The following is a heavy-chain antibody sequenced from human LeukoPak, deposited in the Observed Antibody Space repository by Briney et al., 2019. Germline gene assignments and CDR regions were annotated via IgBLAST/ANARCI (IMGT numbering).Heavy chain of an antibody. D-gene: IGHD5-18*01. Sequence: SETLSLTCIVSSGSINNHYWSWIRQPPGKGLEWIGYIYDSWNTNYNPSLQSRVTISMDASRNQFSLNLTSVTAADTAVYYCARDQIGYGLDYWGQGTLVTVPS. CDR3: ARDQIGYGLDY. J-gene: IGHJ4*02. CDR2: IYDSWNT. CDR1: SGSINNHY. V-gene: IGHV4-59*11.